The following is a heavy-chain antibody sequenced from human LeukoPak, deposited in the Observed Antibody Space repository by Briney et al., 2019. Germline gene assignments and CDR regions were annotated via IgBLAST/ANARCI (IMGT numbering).Heavy chain of an antibody. CDR2: INPNSGGT. D-gene: IGHD3-10*01. CDR3: ARERITIHNWFDP. Sequence: ASVKVSCKASGYTFTSYGISWVRQAPGQGLEWMGWINPNSGGTNYAQKFQGRVTMTRDTSISTAYMELSRLRSDDTAVYYCARERITIHNWFDPWGQGTLVTVSS. J-gene: IGHJ5*02. CDR1: GYTFTSYG. V-gene: IGHV1-2*02.